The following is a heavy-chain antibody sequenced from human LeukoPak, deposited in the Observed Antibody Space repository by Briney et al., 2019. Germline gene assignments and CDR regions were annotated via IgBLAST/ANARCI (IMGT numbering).Heavy chain of an antibody. Sequence: GGSLGLSCTASGFSFSGSWMSWVRQLPGKGLEWLADMNPDGSAIVYVDSVKGRFTVSRNNAKNSLYLQMDGLRAEDTAVYYCARDPLNGALDIWGQGTLVTVSS. CDR3: ARDPLNGALDI. V-gene: IGHV3-7*01. CDR2: MNPDGSAI. CDR1: GFSFSGSW. J-gene: IGHJ3*02.